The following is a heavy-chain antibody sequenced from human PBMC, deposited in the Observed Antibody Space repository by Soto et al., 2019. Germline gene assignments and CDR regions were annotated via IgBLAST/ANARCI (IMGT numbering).Heavy chain of an antibody. CDR2: ISSNSAYI. CDR1: GFTFRSFT. J-gene: IGHJ5*02. D-gene: IGHD6-13*01. V-gene: IGHV3-21*01. CDR3: TRDASRDSSARGWFDP. Sequence: VGSLRLSCAASGFTFRSFTMNWVRQAPGKGLEWVSTISSNSAYIYYTDALRGRFTISRDNAKNSLHLQTNSLRAEDTAVYYCTRDASRDSSARGWFDPWGPGTLVTVSS.